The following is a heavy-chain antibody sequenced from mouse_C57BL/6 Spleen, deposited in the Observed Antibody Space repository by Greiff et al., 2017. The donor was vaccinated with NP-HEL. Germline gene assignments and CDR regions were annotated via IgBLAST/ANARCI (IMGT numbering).Heavy chain of an antibody. CDR3: ARDGSSYEAMDY. CDR1: GYAFTNYL. V-gene: IGHV1-54*01. Sequence: VKLQQSGAELVRPGTSVKVSCKASGYAFTNYLIEWVKQRPGQGLEWIGVINPGSGGTNYNEKFKGKATLTADKSSSTAYMQLSSLTSEDSAVYFCARDGSSYEAMDYWGQGTSVTVSS. D-gene: IGHD1-1*01. J-gene: IGHJ4*01. CDR2: INPGSGGT.